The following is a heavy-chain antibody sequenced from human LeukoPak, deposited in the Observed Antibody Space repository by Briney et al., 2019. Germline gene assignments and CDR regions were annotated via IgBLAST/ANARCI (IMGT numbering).Heavy chain of an antibody. Sequence: ASVKVSCKASGYIFTSYYIHWVRQAPGQGLEWMGIINPSGGSTIYAQKFQGRVTMTRDTSTSTVYMELSSLRSEDTAVYYCARDNSVEDTAWWFDPWGQGTLVTVSS. CDR1: GYIFTSYY. V-gene: IGHV1-46*01. CDR3: ARDNSVEDTAWWFDP. J-gene: IGHJ5*02. CDR2: INPSGGST. D-gene: IGHD4-23*01.